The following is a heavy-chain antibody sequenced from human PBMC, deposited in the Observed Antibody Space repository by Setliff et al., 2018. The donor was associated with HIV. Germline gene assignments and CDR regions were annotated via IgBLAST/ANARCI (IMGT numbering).Heavy chain of an antibody. V-gene: IGHV4-4*09. D-gene: IGHD6-19*01. CDR2: IYTSGSV. CDR1: GGSISSYY. Sequence: PSETLSLTCTVSGGSISSYYWSWIRQPPGKGLEWIGYIYTSGSVNYNSSLNSRVTISVDTSKNQFSLKVNSVTAADTAVYYCARSPRIGVAGEFEYWGQGTLVTV. J-gene: IGHJ4*02. CDR3: ARSPRIGVAGEFEY.